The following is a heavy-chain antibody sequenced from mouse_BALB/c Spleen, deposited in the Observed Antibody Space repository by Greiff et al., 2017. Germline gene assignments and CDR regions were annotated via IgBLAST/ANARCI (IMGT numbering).Heavy chain of an antibody. CDR3: ASFIYYGNPYFDD. CDR2: IDPANGNT. CDR1: GFNIKDTY. D-gene: IGHD2-1*01. J-gene: IGHJ2*01. V-gene: IGHV14-3*02. Sequence: VQLQQSGAELVKPGASVKLSCTASGFNIKDTYMHWVKQRPEQGLEWIGRIDPANGNTKYDPKFPGKATITADTSSNTAYLQLSSLTSEDTAVYYCASFIYYGNPYFDDWGQGTTLTVAS.